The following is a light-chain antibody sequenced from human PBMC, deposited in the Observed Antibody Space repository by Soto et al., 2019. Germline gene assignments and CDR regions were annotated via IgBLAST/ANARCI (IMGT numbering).Light chain of an antibody. CDR2: GAS. J-gene: IGKJ4*01. CDR3: QLYGSSPPKLT. V-gene: IGKV3-20*01. CDR1: QSVSSSY. Sequence: EIVLTQSPGTLSLSPGERATLSCRASQSVSSSYLAWYQQKPGQAPRLLIYGASSRATGIPDRFSGSGSGTVFNLTISRLEPQDFEVYYRQLYGSSPPKLTFGGATNVEIK.